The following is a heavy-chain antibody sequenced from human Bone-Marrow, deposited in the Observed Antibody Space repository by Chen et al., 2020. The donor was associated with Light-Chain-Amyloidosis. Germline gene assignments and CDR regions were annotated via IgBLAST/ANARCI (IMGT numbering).Heavy chain of an antibody. CDR1: GATLSGFF. CDR2: IAYGTNTI. Sequence: QLKLVESGGGLVKPEDSLRLSCAASGATLSGFFMNWVRQTPGKRLEWSAYIAYGTNTIHDADSVKGRFTVSRDDAKNLVFLQMNSLIADDTAMYYCVTDNLGVAGPFNIWGQGTLVTVSS. D-gene: IGHD6-19*01. J-gene: IGHJ4*02. V-gene: IGHV3-11*01. CDR3: VTDNLGVAGPFNI.